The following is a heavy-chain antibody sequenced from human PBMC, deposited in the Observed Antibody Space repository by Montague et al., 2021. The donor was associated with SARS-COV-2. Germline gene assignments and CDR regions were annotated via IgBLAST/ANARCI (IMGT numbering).Heavy chain of an antibody. CDR3: ARGRGLAVLFDFYYYGMDV. D-gene: IGHD3-3*02. CDR2: NNYSEST. J-gene: IGHJ6*02. CDR1: GGSFSGYY. Sequence: SETLSLTCAVYGGSFSGYYWTWIRQPPGKGLEWIGENNYSESTNYNPSLKSRVTMSVDMSKNQFSLKLRSVTAADTAVYYCARGRGLAVLFDFYYYGMDVWGQGTTVTVSS. V-gene: IGHV4-34*01.